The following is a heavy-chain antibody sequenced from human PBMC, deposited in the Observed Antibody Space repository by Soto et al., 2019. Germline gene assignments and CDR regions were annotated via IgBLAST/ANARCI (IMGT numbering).Heavy chain of an antibody. CDR3: ARDPGQDEAMDY. CDR2: IWHDGKNK. V-gene: IGHV3-33*01. Sequence: QVQVVESGGGVVQPGRSLRLSCVVSGFTFSNFGMHWVRQAPGKGLEWVAVIWHDGKNKYCADSAEGRFTVSRDNSKNTLYLQMDSLTAEDTAVYYCARDPGQDEAMDYWGQGTLVTVSS. CDR1: GFTFSNFG. J-gene: IGHJ4*02.